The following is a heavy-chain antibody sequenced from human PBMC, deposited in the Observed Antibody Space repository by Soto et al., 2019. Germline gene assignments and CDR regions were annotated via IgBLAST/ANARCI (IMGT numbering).Heavy chain of an antibody. D-gene: IGHD6-13*01. J-gene: IGHJ5*02. V-gene: IGHV1-18*04. CDR1: GYTFTSYG. CDR2: ISAYNGNT. CDR3: ARRPYIRAEGWFDP. Sequence: QVQLLQSGAEVKKPGASVEVSCKDSGYTFTSYGICWVRQAPGQGLEWMGWISAYNGNTNYAQKLQGRVTMTTHTSTSTAYMELSSLRSDDKDVYYCARRPYIRAEGWFDPWGQGTLVSVSS.